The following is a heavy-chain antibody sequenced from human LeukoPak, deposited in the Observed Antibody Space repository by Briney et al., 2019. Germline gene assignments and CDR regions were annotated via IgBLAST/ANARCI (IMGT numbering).Heavy chain of an antibody. CDR3: ARESGSSGYPIND. Sequence: QTGGSLRLSCAASGFTFNNYWMHWVRQAPGKGLVWVSRINSDGSSTIYADSVKGRFTISRDNAKNTLYLQMNSLRAEDTAVYYCARESGSSGYPINDWGQGTLVTVSS. D-gene: IGHD3-22*01. J-gene: IGHJ4*02. CDR1: GFTFNNYW. CDR2: INSDGSST. V-gene: IGHV3-74*01.